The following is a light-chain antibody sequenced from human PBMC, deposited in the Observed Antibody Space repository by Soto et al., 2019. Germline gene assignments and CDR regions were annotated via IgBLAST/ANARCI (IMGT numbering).Light chain of an antibody. J-gene: IGKJ1*01. V-gene: IGKV1-33*01. CDR2: HAS. Sequence: DIQMTQSPSSLSASIVDRVTITCQASQNITNNLSWYQQKPGKAPNLLIYHASKLAKGVTSRFSGSGSGTEFTLTISSLQPDDFATYYCQHYNSYSEAFGQGTKVDI. CDR1: QNITNN. CDR3: QHYNSYSEA.